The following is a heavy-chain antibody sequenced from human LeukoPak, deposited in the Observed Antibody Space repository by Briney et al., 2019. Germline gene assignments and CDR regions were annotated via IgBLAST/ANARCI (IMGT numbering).Heavy chain of an antibody. V-gene: IGHV3-11*06. D-gene: IGHD3-10*01. Sequence: PGGSLRLSCAASGFTFSDYYMSWIRQAPGKGLEWVSYISSSSSYTNYADSVKGRFTISRDDAENSLYLQMNRLRAEATAVYYCARQFNTMVLGRPANWFDPWGQGTLVTVSS. J-gene: IGHJ5*02. CDR1: GFTFSDYY. CDR3: ARQFNTMVLGRPANWFDP. CDR2: ISSSSSYT.